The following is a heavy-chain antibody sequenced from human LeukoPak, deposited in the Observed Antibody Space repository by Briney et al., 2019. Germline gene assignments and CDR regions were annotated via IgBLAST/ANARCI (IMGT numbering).Heavy chain of an antibody. J-gene: IGHJ6*03. D-gene: IGHD3-10*01. CDR3: ARAHQFGYYYYYMDV. CDR1: GGTFSSYA. Sequence: ASVKVSCKASGGTFSSYAISWVRQAPGQGLEWKGGIIPIFGTANYAQKFQGRVTITADESTSTAYMELSSLRSEDTAVYYCARAHQFGYYYYYMDVWGKGTTVTVSS. CDR2: IIPIFGTA. V-gene: IGHV1-69*13.